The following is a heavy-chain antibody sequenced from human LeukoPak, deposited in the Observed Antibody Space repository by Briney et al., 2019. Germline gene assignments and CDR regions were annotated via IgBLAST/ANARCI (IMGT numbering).Heavy chain of an antibody. Sequence: ASVKVSCKASGGTLSSYAISWVRQAPGQGLEWMGRIIPILGIANYAQKFQGRVTITADKSTSTAYMELSSLRSEDTAVYYCASVTKGTTVTSSQYYFDYWGQGTLVTVSS. D-gene: IGHD4-17*01. V-gene: IGHV1-69*04. CDR1: GGTLSSYA. CDR2: IIPILGIA. J-gene: IGHJ4*02. CDR3: ASVTKGTTVTSSQYYFDY.